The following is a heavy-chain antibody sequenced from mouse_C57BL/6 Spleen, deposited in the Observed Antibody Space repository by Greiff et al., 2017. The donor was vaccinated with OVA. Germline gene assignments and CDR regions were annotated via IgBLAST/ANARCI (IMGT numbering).Heavy chain of an antibody. J-gene: IGHJ4*01. D-gene: IGHD2-10*02. V-gene: IGHV1-55*01. Sequence: QVQLQQSGAELVKPGASVKMSCKASGYTFTSYWITWVKQRPVQGLEWIGDISPGSGSTNYNQKFKSKATMTVDTSSSTAYMQLSSLTSEDYAVDCCARYAYSAMDYWGPGTSVTVSS. CDR2: ISPGSGST. CDR3: ARYAYSAMDY. CDR1: GYTFTSYW.